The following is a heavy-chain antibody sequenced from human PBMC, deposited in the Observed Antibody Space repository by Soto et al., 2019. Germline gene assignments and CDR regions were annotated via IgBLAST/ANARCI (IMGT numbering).Heavy chain of an antibody. D-gene: IGHD3-16*01. Sequence: QVQLVESGGGVVQPGRSLRLSCAASGFTFSSYAMHWVRQPPGKGLEWVAVISYDGSNKYYADSVKGRFTISRDNSKNTLYLQMNSLRAEDTAVYYCARDLKLIWFDPWGQGTLVTVSS. CDR1: GFTFSSYA. V-gene: IGHV3-30-3*01. CDR2: ISYDGSNK. CDR3: ARDLKLIWFDP. J-gene: IGHJ5*02.